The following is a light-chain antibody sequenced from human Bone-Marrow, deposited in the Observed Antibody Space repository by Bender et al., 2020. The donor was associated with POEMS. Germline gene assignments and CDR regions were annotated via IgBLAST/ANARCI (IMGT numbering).Light chain of an antibody. CDR1: KLGEEY. CDR3: QSCGSNTAV. V-gene: IGLV3-1*01. J-gene: IGLJ2*01. CDR2: QDT. Sequence: SYELTQPPSVSVSPGQTATITCSGEKLGEEYACWYQQKPGQSPVVVIYQDTKRPSGIPDRFSGSSSGNTASLTISGTQTMDEADYYCQSCGSNTAVFGGGTKLTVL.